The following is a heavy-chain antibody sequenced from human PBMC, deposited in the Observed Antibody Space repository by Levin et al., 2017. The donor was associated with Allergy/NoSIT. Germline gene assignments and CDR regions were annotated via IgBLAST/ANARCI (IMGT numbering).Heavy chain of an antibody. CDR3: ARGPVGATTLFAGGWFDP. J-gene: IGHJ5*02. CDR2: IYYSGST. CDR1: GGSISSYY. D-gene: IGHD1-26*01. Sequence: SETLSLTCTVSGGSISSYYWSWIRQPPGKGLEWIGYIYYSGSTNYNPSLKSRVTISVDTSKNQFSLKLSSVTAADTAVYYCARGPVGATTLFAGGWFDPWGQGTLVTVSS. V-gene: IGHV4-59*01.